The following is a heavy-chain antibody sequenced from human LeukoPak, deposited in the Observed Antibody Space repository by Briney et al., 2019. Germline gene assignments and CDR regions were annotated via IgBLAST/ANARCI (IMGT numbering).Heavy chain of an antibody. J-gene: IGHJ4*02. V-gene: IGHV3-15*01. D-gene: IGHD3-22*01. CDR2: IKSKTDGGTT. CDR1: GFTFSNAW. Sequence: SGGSLRLSCAASGFTFSNAWMSWVRQAPGKGLEWVGHIKSKTDGGTTDYAAPVKGRFTISRDDSKNTQYLQMNSLKTEDTAVYYCTTYYYDSTSDFGYWGQGTLVTVSS. CDR3: TTYYYDSTSDFGY.